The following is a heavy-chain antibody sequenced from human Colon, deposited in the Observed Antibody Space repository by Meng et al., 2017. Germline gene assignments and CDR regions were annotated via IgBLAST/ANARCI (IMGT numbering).Heavy chain of an antibody. V-gene: IGHV1-69*10. CDR1: GYTFSNFG. J-gene: IGHJ4*02. D-gene: IGHD6-19*01. CDR3: ARDPPHSSGWLRSDH. Sequence: SVNVSRKGSGYTFSNFGTSWVRQAPGQGLEWMGGITPILDTINYAQKFQGRLKITADKPTNTVYMELSSLTYDDTDVYYCARDPPHSSGWLRSDHWGQGTLVTVSS. CDR2: ITPILDTI.